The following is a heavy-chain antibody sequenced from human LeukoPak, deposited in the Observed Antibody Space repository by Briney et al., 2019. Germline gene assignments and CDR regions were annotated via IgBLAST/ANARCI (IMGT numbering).Heavy chain of an antibody. Sequence: ASVKVSCKASGYTFTSYGISWVRQPPGQGLEWMGRISAYNGNTNYEQKLQGRVTMTTDTSTSTAYMELRSLRSDDTAVYYCARSLIAVAGDPQLRYWGQGTLVTVSS. V-gene: IGHV1-18*01. D-gene: IGHD6-19*01. CDR3: ARSLIAVAGDPQLRY. J-gene: IGHJ4*02. CDR1: GYTFTSYG. CDR2: ISAYNGNT.